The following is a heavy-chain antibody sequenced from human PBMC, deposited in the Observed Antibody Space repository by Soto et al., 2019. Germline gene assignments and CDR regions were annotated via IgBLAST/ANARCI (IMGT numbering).Heavy chain of an antibody. CDR2: IIPIFGTA. CDR3: AATAMVKGGAFDI. D-gene: IGHD5-18*01. CDR1: GGTFSSYA. V-gene: IGHV1-69*13. J-gene: IGHJ3*02. Sequence: ASVKVSCKASGGTFSSYAISWVRQAPGQGLEWMGGIIPIFGTANYAQKFQGRVTITADESTSTAYMELSSLRSEDTAVYYCAATAMVKGGAFDIWGQGTMVTVSS.